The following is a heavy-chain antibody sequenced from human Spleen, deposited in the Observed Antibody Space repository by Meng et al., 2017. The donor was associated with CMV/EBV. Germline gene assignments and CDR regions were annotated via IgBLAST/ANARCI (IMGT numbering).Heavy chain of an antibody. CDR3: AKLQKALGITIFGAVSSDY. J-gene: IGHJ4*02. CDR1: GFTFSSHG. Sequence: GGSLRLSCAASGFTFSSHGMHWVRQAPGKGLEWVAFIEDDGSNENYGDSVKGRFTVSRDSSKTTLYLQMNSLRAEDTAVYYCAKLQKALGITIFGAVSSDYWGQGTLVTVSS. CDR2: IEDDGSNE. V-gene: IGHV3-30*02. D-gene: IGHD3-3*01.